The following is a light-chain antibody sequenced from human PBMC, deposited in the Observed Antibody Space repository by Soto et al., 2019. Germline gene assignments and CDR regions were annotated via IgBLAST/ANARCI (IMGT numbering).Light chain of an antibody. CDR1: QSISSW. V-gene: IGKV1-5*01. Sequence: DIKMTQSPSTLSASVGDRATITCRASQSISSWLAWYQKKPGKAPKLLIYDASNLESGVPSRFSGSGSGTEFTLTISSLQPDDFATYYCQQYKSYSFTFGPGTKVDI. CDR2: DAS. J-gene: IGKJ3*01. CDR3: QQYKSYSFT.